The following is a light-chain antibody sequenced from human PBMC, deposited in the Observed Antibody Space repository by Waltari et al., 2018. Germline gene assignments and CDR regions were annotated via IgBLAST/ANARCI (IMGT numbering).Light chain of an antibody. Sequence: DIVMTQSPDSLAVSLGERATINCKSSQRVLYNSNNKNYLAWYQQKPGQPPKLLIYWASTRESGVPDRFSGSGSGTDFTLTISSLQAEDVAVYYCQQYYSTLALTFGGGTKVEIK. CDR1: QRVLYNSNNKNY. CDR2: WAS. J-gene: IGKJ4*01. CDR3: QQYYSTLALT. V-gene: IGKV4-1*01.